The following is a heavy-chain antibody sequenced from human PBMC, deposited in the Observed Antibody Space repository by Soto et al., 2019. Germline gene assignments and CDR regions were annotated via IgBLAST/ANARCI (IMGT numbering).Heavy chain of an antibody. CDR2: IYSGGST. J-gene: IGHJ6*02. Sequence: GGSLRLSCAASGFTVSRNYMSWVRQAPGKGLEWVSVIYSGGSTYYADSVKGRFTISRDNSKNTLYLQMNSLRAEDTAVYYCARDGGWVGATEGMDVWGQGTTVTVSS. D-gene: IGHD1-26*01. V-gene: IGHV3-53*01. CDR1: GFTVSRNY. CDR3: ARDGGWVGATEGMDV.